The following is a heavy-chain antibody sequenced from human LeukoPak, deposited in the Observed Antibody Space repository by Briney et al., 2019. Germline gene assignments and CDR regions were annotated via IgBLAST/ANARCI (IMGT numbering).Heavy chain of an antibody. J-gene: IGHJ4*02. V-gene: IGHV1-46*01. D-gene: IGHD6-19*01. CDR1: GYTFTNYY. CDR2: INPSGGST. CDR3: ARRGIAVAGPFDY. Sequence: ASVTVSFKASGYTFTNYYMHWVRQAPGQGLEWMGIINPSGGSTSYAQKFQGRVTMTRDTSTSTVYMELSSLRSEDTAVYYCARRGIAVAGPFDYWGQGTLVTVSS.